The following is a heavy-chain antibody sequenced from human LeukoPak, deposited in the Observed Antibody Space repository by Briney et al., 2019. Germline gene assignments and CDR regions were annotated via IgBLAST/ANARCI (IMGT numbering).Heavy chain of an antibody. CDR2: ISAYNGNT. J-gene: IGHJ4*02. CDR3: ARDRGYYDILTGI. D-gene: IGHD3-9*01. CDR1: GYTFTSYG. V-gene: IGHV1-18*04. Sequence: ASVNVTCKASGYTFTSYGISWVRHAPGQGQEWMGWISAYNGNTNYAQKLQGRVTMTTDTSTSTAYMELRSLRSDDTAVYYCARDRGYYDILTGIWGQGTLVTVSS.